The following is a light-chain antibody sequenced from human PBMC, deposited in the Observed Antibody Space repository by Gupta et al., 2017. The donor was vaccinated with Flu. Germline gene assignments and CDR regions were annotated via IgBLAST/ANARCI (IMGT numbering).Light chain of an antibody. CDR2: EVS. V-gene: IGLV2-14*01. CDR1: SSDVGGCNY. CDR3: DSYTSSSNHVV. Sequence: SALPPPASASGPPGQATPISCTATSSDVGGCNYVSWYQQPPGKAPKLMIYEVSNRPSGVADRFSGSKSGNTASLTIAGLQAEDEADYYCDSYTSSSNHVVFGGGTKLTVL. J-gene: IGLJ2*01.